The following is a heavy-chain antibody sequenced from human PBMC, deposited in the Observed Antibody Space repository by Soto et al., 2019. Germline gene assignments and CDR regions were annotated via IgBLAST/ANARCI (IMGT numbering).Heavy chain of an antibody. Sequence: PSETLSLTCTVSGGSISTYYWSWIRQPPGKGLEWIGYIYYIGSTNYNPSLKSRVTISVDTSKNQFSLKLSSVTAADTAVYSCARDSGSYLFRWFDPWGQGTLVTVSS. J-gene: IGHJ5*02. CDR3: ARDSGSYLFRWFDP. V-gene: IGHV4-59*01. CDR1: GGSISTYY. CDR2: IYYIGST. D-gene: IGHD1-26*01.